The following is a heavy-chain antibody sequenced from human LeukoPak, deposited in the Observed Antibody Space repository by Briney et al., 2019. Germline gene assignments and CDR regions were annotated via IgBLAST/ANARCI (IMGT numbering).Heavy chain of an antibody. Sequence: GGSLRLSCAASGFTFSSYAMSWVRQAPGKGLEWVSGISSSGGNTYYSDSVKGRFTISRDNSKNTLYLQMSSLRAEDTAVYYCAKRDRPCSGDCSAPYYFDYWGQGTLVTVSS. CDR3: AKRDRPCSGDCSAPYYFDY. V-gene: IGHV3-23*01. CDR1: GFTFSSYA. CDR2: ISSSGGNT. J-gene: IGHJ4*02. D-gene: IGHD2-21*02.